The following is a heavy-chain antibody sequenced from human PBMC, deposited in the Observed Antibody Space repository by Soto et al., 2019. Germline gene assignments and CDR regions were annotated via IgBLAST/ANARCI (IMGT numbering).Heavy chain of an antibody. J-gene: IGHJ4*02. D-gene: IGHD2-21*01. CDR3: ARATSVVLNAMSFDY. CDR1: GFIFSDYY. Sequence: QVQLVESGGGLVKPGGSLRLSCAVSGFIFSDYYMSWIRQAPGEGLEWISYISSASSYTHYAGSVKGRFTISRDNAKNSLFLQMYSLRADDTAVYYCARATSVVLNAMSFDYWGQGTLVTVSS. CDR2: ISSASSYT. V-gene: IGHV3-11*06.